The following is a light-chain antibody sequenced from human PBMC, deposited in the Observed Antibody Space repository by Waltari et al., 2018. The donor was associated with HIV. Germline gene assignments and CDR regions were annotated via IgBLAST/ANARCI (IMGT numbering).Light chain of an antibody. J-gene: IGLJ3*02. CDR1: SSDVGSYNL. CDR2: EVS. V-gene: IGLV2-23*02. Sequence: QSALTQPASVSGSPGQSITISCTGTSSDVGSYNLVSWYQQHPGKAPKLMIYEVSKRPSGVSNRFLGSKSGNTASLTISGLQAEDEADYSCCSYAGSSTWVFGGGTKLTVL. CDR3: CSYAGSSTWV.